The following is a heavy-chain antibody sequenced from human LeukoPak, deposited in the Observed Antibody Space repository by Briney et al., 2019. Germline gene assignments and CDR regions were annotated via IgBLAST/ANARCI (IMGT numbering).Heavy chain of an antibody. V-gene: IGHV1-69*01. J-gene: IGHJ4*02. D-gene: IGHD5-24*01. CDR2: IIPIFGTA. Sequence: PGASVKVSCKASGGTFSSYAISWVRQAPGQGLEWMGGIIPIFGTANYAQKFQGRVTITADESTSTAYMELSSLRSEDTAVYYCARDGDGYTIFDYWGQGTPVTVSS. CDR1: GGTFSSYA. CDR3: ARDGDGYTIFDY.